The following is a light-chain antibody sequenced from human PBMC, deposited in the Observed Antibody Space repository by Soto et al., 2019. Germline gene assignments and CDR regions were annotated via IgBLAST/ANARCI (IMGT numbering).Light chain of an antibody. V-gene: IGKV3-20*01. J-gene: IGKJ2*01. CDR1: QSVSSSY. CDR2: GAS. CDR3: QHYGRSPYT. Sequence: EVVLTQSPGTLSLSPGERATLSCRASQSVSSSYLAWYQQKPGQAPRLLIYGASRRATGIPDRFSGSGSGTDFTLTISRLEPEDFAVYYCQHYGRSPYTFGQGAKLEIK.